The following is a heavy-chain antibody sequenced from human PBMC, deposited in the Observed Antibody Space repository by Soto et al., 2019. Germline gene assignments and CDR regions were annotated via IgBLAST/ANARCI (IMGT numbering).Heavy chain of an antibody. CDR2: IIPVFGTP. D-gene: IGHD2-2*01. J-gene: IGHJ6*02. Sequence: QVQLVQSGAEVKKPGSSLKVSCKASGGTFTNYAFSWVRQAPGQGLEWMGGIIPVFGTPDYAQKFQDRVTITADATTRTASMELSSLRSDDTAVYYCARERSVGYCITTTCPKPFYYYAMDVWGQGTTVTVSS. CDR3: ARERSVGYCITTTCPKPFYYYAMDV. V-gene: IGHV1-69*12. CDR1: GGTFTNYA.